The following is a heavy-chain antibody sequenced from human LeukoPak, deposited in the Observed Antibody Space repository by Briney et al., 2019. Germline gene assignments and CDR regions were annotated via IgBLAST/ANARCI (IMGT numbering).Heavy chain of an antibody. CDR2: IIPIFGTA. CDR3: ARNLLGYCSGGSCYFPLDY. Sequence: ASVKVSCKASGGTFSSYAISWVRQAPGQGLEWMGGIIPIFGTANYAQKFQGRVTITADKSTSTAYMELSSLRSEDTAVYYCARNLLGYCSGGSCYFPLDYWGQGTLVTVSS. V-gene: IGHV1-69*06. CDR1: GGTFSSYA. J-gene: IGHJ4*02. D-gene: IGHD2-15*01.